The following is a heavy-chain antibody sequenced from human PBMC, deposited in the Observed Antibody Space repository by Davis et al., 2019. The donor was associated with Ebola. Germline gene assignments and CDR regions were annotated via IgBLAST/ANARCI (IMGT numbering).Heavy chain of an antibody. D-gene: IGHD4-23*01. CDR3: ARHTSYGGKTWFDP. CDR2: INHSGST. V-gene: IGHV4-34*01. Sequence: SETLSLTCAVYGGSFSGYYWSWIRQPPGKGLEWIGEINHSGSTNYNPSLKSRVTISVDTSKNQYSLKLNSVTAADTALYYCARHTSYGGKTWFDPWGQGTLVTVSS. J-gene: IGHJ5*02. CDR1: GGSFSGYY.